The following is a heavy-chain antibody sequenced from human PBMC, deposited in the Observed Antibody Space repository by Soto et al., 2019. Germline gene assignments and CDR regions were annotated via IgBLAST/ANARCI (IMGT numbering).Heavy chain of an antibody. V-gene: IGHV3-33*01. J-gene: IGHJ4*02. CDR2: IWYDGSNK. CDR1: GFTFSSYG. D-gene: IGHD3-10*01. Sequence: QVQLVESGGGVVQPGRSLRLSCAASGFTFSSYGMHWVRQAPGKGLEWVSVIWYDGSNKYYADSVKGRFTISRDNSKNTLYLQMNSLRAEDTAVYYYRDGSWYGEGGDYWGQGTLVTVSS. CDR3: RDGSWYGEGGDY.